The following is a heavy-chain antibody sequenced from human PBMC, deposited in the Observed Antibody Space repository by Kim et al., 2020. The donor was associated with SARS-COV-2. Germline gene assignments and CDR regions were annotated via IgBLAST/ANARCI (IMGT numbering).Heavy chain of an antibody. CDR2: IYHSGST. Sequence: SETLSLTCAVSGGSISSSNWWSWVRQPPGKGLEWIGEIYHSGSTNYNPSLKSRVTISVDKSKNQFSLKLSSVTAADTAVYYCARDRKGYCSSTSCYNGMDVWGQGTTVTVSS. CDR3: ARDRKGYCSSTSCYNGMDV. V-gene: IGHV4-4*02. CDR1: GGSISSSNW. D-gene: IGHD2-2*02. J-gene: IGHJ6*02.